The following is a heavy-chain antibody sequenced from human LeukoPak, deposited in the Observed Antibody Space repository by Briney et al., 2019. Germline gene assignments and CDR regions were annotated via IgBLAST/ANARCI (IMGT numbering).Heavy chain of an antibody. V-gene: IGHV3-7*01. J-gene: IGHJ4*02. Sequence: GGSLRLSCADSGFTFSSYWMSWVRQAPGKGLEWVANIRDDGGEIYYVDSVKGRFTISRDNAKSSLFLQMNSLRAEDAAVYYCARDKPRGSYYGSIFDSWGQGTLVTVSS. CDR3: ARDKPRGSYYGSIFDS. CDR2: IRDDGGEI. D-gene: IGHD1-26*01. CDR1: GFTFSSYW.